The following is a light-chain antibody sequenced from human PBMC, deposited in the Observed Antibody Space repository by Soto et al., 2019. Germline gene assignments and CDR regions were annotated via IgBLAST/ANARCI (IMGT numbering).Light chain of an antibody. CDR1: QTISTY. V-gene: IGKV1-12*01. J-gene: IGKJ1*01. CDR3: QQAKTFPLA. CDR2: DAS. Sequence: DIQMTQSPSSVSASVGDRVTITCRASQTISTYLVWYQQQPGKAPNLLISDASNLQSGVPSRFSGSGSGTDFTLTITSLQPKDFATYYCQQAKTFPLAFGQGTKVEIK.